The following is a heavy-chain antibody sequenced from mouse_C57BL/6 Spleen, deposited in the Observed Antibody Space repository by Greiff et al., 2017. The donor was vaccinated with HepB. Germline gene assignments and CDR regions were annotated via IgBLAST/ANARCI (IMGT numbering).Heavy chain of an antibody. CDR1: GYTFTTYP. V-gene: IGHV1-47*01. Sequence: VQVVESGAELVKPGASVKMSCKASGYTFTTYPIEWMKQNHGKSLEWIGNFHPYNDDTKYNEKFKGKATLTVEKSSSTVYLELSRLTSDDSAVYYCARGVLRYNYFDYWGQGTTLTVSS. CDR3: ARGVLRYNYFDY. J-gene: IGHJ2*01. CDR2: FHPYNDDT. D-gene: IGHD1-1*01.